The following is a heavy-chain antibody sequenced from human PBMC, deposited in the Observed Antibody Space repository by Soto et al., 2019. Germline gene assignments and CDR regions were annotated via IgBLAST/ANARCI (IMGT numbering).Heavy chain of an antibody. J-gene: IGHJ4*02. CDR2: INHSGST. CDR3: ARGTFASFIAAAGTFDY. D-gene: IGHD6-13*01. V-gene: IGHV4-34*01. Sequence: PSETLSLTCAVYGGSFSGYYWSWIRQPPGKGLEWIGEINHSGSTNYNPSLKSRVTISVDTSKNQFSLKLSSVTAADTAVYYCARGTFASFIAAAGTFDYWGQGTLVTRLL. CDR1: GGSFSGYY.